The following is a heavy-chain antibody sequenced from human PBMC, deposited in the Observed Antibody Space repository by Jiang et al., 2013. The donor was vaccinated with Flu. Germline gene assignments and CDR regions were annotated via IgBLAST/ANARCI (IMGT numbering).Heavy chain of an antibody. J-gene: IGHJ4*01. V-gene: IGHV1-18*04. CDR1: DYTFTSFG. D-gene: IGHD2-2*01. Sequence: SGAEVKKPGASVRVSCTASDYTFTSFGISWVRQAPGQGLEWMAWISPYNGETEFAQKFQGRVTMTTDTPTRTAYMELRSLTSDDTAVYYCARDRGSTRWLEPIDY. CDR3: ARDRGSTRWLEPIDY. CDR2: ISPYNGET.